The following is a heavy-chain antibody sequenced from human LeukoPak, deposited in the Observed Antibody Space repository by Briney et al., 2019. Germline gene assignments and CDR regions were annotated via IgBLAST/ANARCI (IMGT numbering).Heavy chain of an antibody. CDR3: AKENSGWAFDY. CDR1: GFTFSNYW. V-gene: IGHV3-23*01. Sequence: GGSLRLSCAASGFTFSNYWMHWVRQAPGKGLEWVSTIGGSGGSTFYADSVKGRFTISRDNSKNTLYLQVNSLRAEDTALYYCAKENSGWAFDYWGQGALVTVSS. J-gene: IGHJ4*02. D-gene: IGHD6-19*01. CDR2: IGGSGGST.